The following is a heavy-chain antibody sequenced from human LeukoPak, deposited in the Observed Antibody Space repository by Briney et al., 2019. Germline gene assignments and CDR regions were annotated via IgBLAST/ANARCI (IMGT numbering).Heavy chain of an antibody. D-gene: IGHD3-9*01. V-gene: IGHV3-21*01. Sequence: PGGSLRLSCAASGFTFSSYSMNWVRQAPGKGLEWVSSISSSSSYIYYADSVKGRFTVSRDNAKNSLYLQMNSLRAEDTAVYYCARGARSYDILTGYSNWGQGTLVTVSS. CDR1: GFTFSSYS. CDR3: ARGARSYDILTGYSN. J-gene: IGHJ4*02. CDR2: ISSSSSYI.